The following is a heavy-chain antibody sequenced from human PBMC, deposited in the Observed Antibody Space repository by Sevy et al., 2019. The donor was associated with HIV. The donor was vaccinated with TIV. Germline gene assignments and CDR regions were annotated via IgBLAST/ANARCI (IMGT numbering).Heavy chain of an antibody. Sequence: GGSLRLSCEASGFTFSKYSMSWVRQAPGKGLEWVSTFSFGCGRINYADSVKGRFTISRDDSKNTLYLQMNSLRAEDTAVYYCAREGCTKPHDYWGPGTLVTVS. CDR1: GFTFSKYS. CDR3: AREGCTKPHDY. V-gene: IGHV3-23*01. J-gene: IGHJ4*02. D-gene: IGHD2-8*01. CDR2: FSFGCGRI.